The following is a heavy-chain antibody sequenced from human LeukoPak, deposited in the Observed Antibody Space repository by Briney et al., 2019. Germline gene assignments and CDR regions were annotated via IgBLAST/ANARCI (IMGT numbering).Heavy chain of an antibody. CDR3: ARDGSTMISPEYFQH. D-gene: IGHD3-22*01. J-gene: IGHJ1*01. CDR2: ISAYNGNT. V-gene: IGHV1-18*01. Sequence: GASVKVSCKASGYTFTSYGISWVRQAPGQGLEWMGGISAYNGNTNYAQKLQGRVTMTTDTSTSTAYMELRSLRSDDTAVYYCARDGSTMISPEYFQHWGQGTLVTVSS. CDR1: GYTFTSYG.